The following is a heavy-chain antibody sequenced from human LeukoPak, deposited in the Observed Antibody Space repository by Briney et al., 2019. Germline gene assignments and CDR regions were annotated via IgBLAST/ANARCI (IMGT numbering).Heavy chain of an antibody. CDR2: INPNSGST. CDR1: GYIFTGYY. Sequence: ASVKVSCKASGYIFTGYYMHWVRQAPGQGLEWVGRINPNSGSTNYAQKFQGRVTMTRDTSISTAYMELSSLMSDDTAVYYCATTYSTVFDYWGQGTLVTVSS. D-gene: IGHD1-1*01. J-gene: IGHJ4*02. V-gene: IGHV1-2*06. CDR3: ATTYSTVFDY.